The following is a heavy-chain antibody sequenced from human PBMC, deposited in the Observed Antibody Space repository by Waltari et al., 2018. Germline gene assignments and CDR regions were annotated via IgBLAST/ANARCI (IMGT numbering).Heavy chain of an antibody. D-gene: IGHD3-9*01. J-gene: IGHJ4*02. CDR1: GYSFTSYW. CDR2: IYPGDSYT. V-gene: IGHV5-51*03. Sequence: EVQLVQSGAEVKKPGESLKISCKASGYSFTSYWIGWVRQMPGKGLEWMGIIYPGDSYTSYRPSVQVPVTISADKSISTAYLQWSSLKASDTAMYYCARLGYDILTGPSAFDYWGQGTLVTVSS. CDR3: ARLGYDILTGPSAFDY.